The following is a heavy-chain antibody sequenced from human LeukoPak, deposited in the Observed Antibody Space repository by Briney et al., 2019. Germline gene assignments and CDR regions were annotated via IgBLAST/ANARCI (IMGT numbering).Heavy chain of an antibody. CDR1: GGTFSSYA. CDR3: ARAIAEEDKDNWNDGWFDP. J-gene: IGHJ5*02. V-gene: IGHV1-69*05. CDR2: IIPIFGTA. Sequence: ALVKVSCKASGGTFSSYAISWVRQAPGQGLEWMGRIIPIFGTANYAQKFQGRVTITTDESTSTAYMELSSLRSEDTAVYYCARAIAEEDKDNWNDGWFDPWGQGTLVTVSS. D-gene: IGHD1-20*01.